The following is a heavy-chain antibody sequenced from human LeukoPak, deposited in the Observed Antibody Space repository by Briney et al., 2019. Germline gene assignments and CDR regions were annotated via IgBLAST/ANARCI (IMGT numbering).Heavy chain of an antibody. D-gene: IGHD4-17*01. CDR3: VRVLTVTFDS. J-gene: IGHJ4*02. CDR2: VWSDGNGK. Sequence: PGGSLRLSCAASGFTFSTYGMHWVRQAPGKGLEWVALVWSDGNGKFYADSVKGRFTISRDNSKNTLYLQMNSLGAEDTAVYYCVRVLTVTFDSWGQGTLVTVSS. V-gene: IGHV3-33*01. CDR1: GFTFSTYG.